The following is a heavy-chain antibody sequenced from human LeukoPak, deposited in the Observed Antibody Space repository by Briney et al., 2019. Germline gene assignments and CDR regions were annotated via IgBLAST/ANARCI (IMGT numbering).Heavy chain of an antibody. V-gene: IGHV3-30-3*01. CDR1: GFTFSSYA. Sequence: GGSLRLSCAASGFTFSSYAMHWVRQAPGKGLEWVAVISYDGSNKYYADSVKGRFTISRDNSKNTLYLQMNSLRAEDTAVYYCVRDTQWELPSYYFDYWGQGTLVTVSS. D-gene: IGHD1-26*01. CDR2: ISYDGSNK. CDR3: VRDTQWELPSYYFDY. J-gene: IGHJ4*02.